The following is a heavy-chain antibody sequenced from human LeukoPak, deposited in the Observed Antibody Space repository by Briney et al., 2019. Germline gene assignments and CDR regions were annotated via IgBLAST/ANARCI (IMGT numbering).Heavy chain of an antibody. CDR3: ARETYYYGSGSYYNRYYMDV. Sequence: GGSLRLSCAASGFTFSSYWMSWVRQAPGKGLEWVAVIWYDGSNKYYADSVKGRFTISRDNSKNTLYLQMNSLRAEDTAVYYCARETYYYGSGSYYNRYYMDVWGKGTTVTVSS. J-gene: IGHJ6*03. D-gene: IGHD3-10*01. CDR1: GFTFSSYW. CDR2: IWYDGSNK. V-gene: IGHV3-33*08.